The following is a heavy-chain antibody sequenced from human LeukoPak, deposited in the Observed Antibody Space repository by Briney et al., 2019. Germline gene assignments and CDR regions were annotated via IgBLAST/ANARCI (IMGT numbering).Heavy chain of an antibody. D-gene: IGHD6-6*01. CDR2: IYYNGSS. CDR1: GGSFSSSLYY. V-gene: IGHV4-39*07. Sequence: SETLSLTCTVSGGSFSSSLYYWGWVRQPPGKGLRWIGRIYYNGSSYYSSSLKSRVTLSADTSKNQFSLKLSSVTAADTAVYYCARESADYGTSSGYYYYMDVWGTGTAVIVSS. J-gene: IGHJ6*03. CDR3: ARESADYGTSSGYYYYMDV.